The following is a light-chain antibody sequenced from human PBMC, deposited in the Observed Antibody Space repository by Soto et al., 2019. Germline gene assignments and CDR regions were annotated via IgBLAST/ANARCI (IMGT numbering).Light chain of an antibody. J-gene: IGKJ2*01. CDR1: QDISNS. Sequence: DIKIPQSPSSLSASVGDRVTVTCQASQDISNSLNWYQQKPGKAPKFLISDASNLQTGVPSRSSGSGSGTDFTLTISSLQPEDIATYYCQQYDNLPYTFGQGAKV. CDR3: QQYDNLPYT. V-gene: IGKV1-33*01. CDR2: DAS.